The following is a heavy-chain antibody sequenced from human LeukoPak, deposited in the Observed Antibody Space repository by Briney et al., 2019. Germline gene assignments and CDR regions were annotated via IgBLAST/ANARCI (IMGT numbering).Heavy chain of an antibody. Sequence: PGGSLRLSCAASGFTFSSYWMSWVRQAPGKGQEWVANIKQDGSEKYYVDSVKGRFTISRDNAKNSLYLQMNSLRAEDTAAYYCASPRGYGYYFDYWGQGTLVTVSS. CDR2: IKQDGSEK. V-gene: IGHV3-7*01. J-gene: IGHJ4*02. D-gene: IGHD5-12*01. CDR1: GFTFSSYW. CDR3: ASPRGYGYYFDY.